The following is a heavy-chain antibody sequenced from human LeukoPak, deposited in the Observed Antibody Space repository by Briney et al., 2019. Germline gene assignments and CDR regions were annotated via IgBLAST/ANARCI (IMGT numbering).Heavy chain of an antibody. CDR3: ARDHSLEYNSSAGYFQL. D-gene: IGHD6-6*01. CDR2: IYSGGST. CDR1: GFTVSSNY. V-gene: IGHV3-66*01. Sequence: PGGSLRLSCEASGFTVSSNYMSWVRQAPGKGLEWVSVIYSGGSTYYADSVKGRFSFYRDNSKNTLYLQMNSLRAEDTAVYYCARDHSLEYNSSAGYFQLWGQGTLVTVSS. J-gene: IGHJ1*01.